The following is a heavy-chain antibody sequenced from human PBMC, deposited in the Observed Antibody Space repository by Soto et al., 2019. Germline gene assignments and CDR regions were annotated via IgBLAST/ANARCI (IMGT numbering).Heavy chain of an antibody. D-gene: IGHD3-3*01. CDR1: GGSISSDSYY. Sequence: SETLSLTCTVSGGSISSDSYYWGWIRQPPGKGLEWIGSIYYSGSTYYNPSLKSRVTISVDTSKNQFSLKLSSVTAADTAVYYCASREWLLNWFDPWGQGTLVTVSS. V-gene: IGHV4-39*01. CDR2: IYYSGST. CDR3: ASREWLLNWFDP. J-gene: IGHJ5*02.